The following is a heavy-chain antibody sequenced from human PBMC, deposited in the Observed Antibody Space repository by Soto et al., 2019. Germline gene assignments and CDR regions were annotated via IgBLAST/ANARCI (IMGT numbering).Heavy chain of an antibody. V-gene: IGHV4-39*01. CDR2: IYYSGST. CDR3: ARSRSSMVYATEPFDY. J-gene: IGHJ4*02. CDR1: GGSISSSSYY. Sequence: QLQLQESGPGLVKPSETLSLTCTVSGGSISSSSYYWGWIRQPPGKGLEWIGSIYYSGSTYYNPSLKSRVTLSVDTSKNQFSLKLSSVTAADTAVYYCARSRSSMVYATEPFDYWGQGTLVTVSS. D-gene: IGHD2-8*01.